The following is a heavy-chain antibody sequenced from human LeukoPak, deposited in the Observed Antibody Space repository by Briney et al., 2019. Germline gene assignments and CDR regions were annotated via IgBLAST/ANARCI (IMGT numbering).Heavy chain of an antibody. CDR1: GFTFSSYS. Sequence: GGSLRLSCAASGFTFSSYSMNWVRQAPGKGLEWVSSISSSSSYIYYADSVKGRFTISRDNSKNTLYLQMNSLRAEDTAVYYCAKDLDPYYYDSSGYPDYWGQGTLVTVSS. CDR3: AKDLDPYYYDSSGYPDY. V-gene: IGHV3-21*01. J-gene: IGHJ4*02. D-gene: IGHD3-22*01. CDR2: ISSSSSYI.